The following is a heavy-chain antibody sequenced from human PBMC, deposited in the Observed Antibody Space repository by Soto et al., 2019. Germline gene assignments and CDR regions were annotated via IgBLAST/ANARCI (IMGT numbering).Heavy chain of an antibody. CDR2: INPSNGNT. Sequence: QFQLVQSGGEVQTPGASVKVSCKPSGDTFINYGISWVRQAPGQGLEWMAWINPSNGNTKHAQTLQGRVTVTTDTATLAAYMQRGSVGFEKTAVYYYVKDRGGRGATVTFGAFDVWGQGTSITVSP. V-gene: IGHV1-18*01. CDR3: VKDRGGRGATVTFGAFDV. J-gene: IGHJ3*01. CDR1: GDTFINYG. D-gene: IGHD4-17*01.